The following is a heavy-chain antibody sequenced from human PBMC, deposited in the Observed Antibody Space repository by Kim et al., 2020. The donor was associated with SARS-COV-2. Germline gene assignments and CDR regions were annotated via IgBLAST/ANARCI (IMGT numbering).Heavy chain of an antibody. Sequence: SVKVSCKASGDNFRTHVLSWVRQAPGQGLEWMGGIIPIFDKTNYAQKFQGRVTITADDSTSTAYMEVNSLTSEDTAVYYCATTHSNNAYFRHWGQGTLVTVSP. CDR3: ATTHSNNAYFRH. V-gene: IGHV1-69*13. J-gene: IGHJ1*01. D-gene: IGHD2-21*01. CDR1: GDNFRTHV. CDR2: IIPIFDKT.